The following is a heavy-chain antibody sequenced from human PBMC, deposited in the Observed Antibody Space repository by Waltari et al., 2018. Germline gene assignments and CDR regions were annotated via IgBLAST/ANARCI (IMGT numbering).Heavy chain of an antibody. Sequence: EVQLVESGGGLVQPGGSLRLSCAASGFPLSSYCMSWVRQAPGKGLEWVANIKQDGSEKYYVDSVKGRFTISRDNAKNSLYLQMNSLRAEDTAVYYCARGARLKQGGDYWGQGTLVTVSS. CDR2: IKQDGSEK. CDR1: GFPLSSYC. CDR3: ARGARLKQGGDY. V-gene: IGHV3-7*01. J-gene: IGHJ4*02. D-gene: IGHD6-6*01.